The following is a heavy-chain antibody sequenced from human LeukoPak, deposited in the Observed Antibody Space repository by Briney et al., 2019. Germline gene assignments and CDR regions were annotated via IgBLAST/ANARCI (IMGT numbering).Heavy chain of an antibody. D-gene: IGHD6-13*01. Sequence: PSETLSLTCTVSSGSFRIYYWSWIRQPPGKGREWIGYIFYNEGTSYNPSLKSRVTISVDTSNNQLSLKVNSVTAADTAVYYCARDSSSWYGVDYWGQGTLVTVSS. CDR2: IFYNEGT. CDR3: ARDSSSWYGVDY. J-gene: IGHJ4*02. V-gene: IGHV4-59*01. CDR1: SGSFRIYY.